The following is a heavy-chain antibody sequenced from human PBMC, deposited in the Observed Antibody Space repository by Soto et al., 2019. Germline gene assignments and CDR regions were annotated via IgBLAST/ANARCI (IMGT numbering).Heavy chain of an antibody. J-gene: IGHJ4*02. Sequence: GGSLRLSCAASGFTFSSYSMNWVRQAPGKGLEWVSVIRGSGGSTYYADSVKGRFTISRDNSKNTLYLQMNSLRAEDTAVYYCARRGSGSYYDYWGQGTLVTVSS. CDR3: ARRGSGSYYDY. CDR2: IRGSGGST. V-gene: IGHV3-23*01. D-gene: IGHD1-26*01. CDR1: GFTFSSYS.